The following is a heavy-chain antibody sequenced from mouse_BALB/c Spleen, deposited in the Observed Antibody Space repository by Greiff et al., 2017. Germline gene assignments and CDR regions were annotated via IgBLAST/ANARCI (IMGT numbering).Heavy chain of an antibody. J-gene: IGHJ4*01. CDR3: ARVGFPYAMDY. V-gene: IGHV5-9-4*01. Sequence: DVMLVESGGGLVKPGGSLKLSCAASGFTFSSYAMSWVRQSPEKRLEWVAEISSGGSYTYYPDTVTGRFTISRDNAKNTLYLEMSSLRSEDTAMYYCARVGFPYAMDYWGQGTSVTVSS. CDR1: GFTFSSYA. CDR2: ISSGGSYT.